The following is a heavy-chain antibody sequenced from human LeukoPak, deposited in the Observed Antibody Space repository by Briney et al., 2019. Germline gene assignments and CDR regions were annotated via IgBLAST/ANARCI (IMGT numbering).Heavy chain of an antibody. Sequence: GESLKISCKGSGYPFASHWIAWVRQMPGKGLEWMGIIYPHYSETVYSPSFQGQVTISADKSINTAYLQWSSLKASDTAMYYCARQDLRSGWYLHYWGRGTLVTVSS. CDR1: GYPFASHW. D-gene: IGHD6-19*01. CDR3: ARQDLRSGWYLHY. V-gene: IGHV5-51*01. CDR2: IYPHYSET. J-gene: IGHJ4*02.